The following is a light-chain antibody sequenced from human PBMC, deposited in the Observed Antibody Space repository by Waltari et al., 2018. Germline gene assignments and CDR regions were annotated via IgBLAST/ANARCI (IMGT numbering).Light chain of an antibody. CDR2: EVT. CDR1: STHVQGYDP. Sequence: QSALTQPPSASGSPGQSIPISCTGLSTHVQGYDPVFWYQQHPGKAPKLLIYEVTKRPSGVPDRFSGSKSDNTASLAVSGLQAEDEADYYCSSYAGGSSLMFGGGTKLTVL. CDR3: SSYAGGSSLM. J-gene: IGLJ3*02. V-gene: IGLV2-8*01.